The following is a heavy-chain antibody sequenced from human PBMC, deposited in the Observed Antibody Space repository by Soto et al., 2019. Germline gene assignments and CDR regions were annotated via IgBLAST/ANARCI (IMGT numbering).Heavy chain of an antibody. V-gene: IGHV1-18*01. D-gene: IGHD3-16*01. CDR2: ISGYNANT. J-gene: IGHJ6*02. CDR3: ARMGDVPYYYSGLDV. Sequence: QVQLVQSGAEVKKPGASVKVSCKASGYSFTRYGISWARQAPGQGLEWMGWISGYNANTNYPENLQGRVTMTTDTSTSTAYMEVRNLISDDTAVYYCARMGDVPYYYSGLDVWGQGTTVTVSS. CDR1: GYSFTRYG.